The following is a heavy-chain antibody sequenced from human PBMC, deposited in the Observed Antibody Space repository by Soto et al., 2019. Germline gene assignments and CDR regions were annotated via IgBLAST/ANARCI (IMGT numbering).Heavy chain of an antibody. V-gene: IGHV3-23*01. CDR3: AKEPIDIVVVVAATPPLWAFDI. J-gene: IGHJ3*02. D-gene: IGHD2-15*01. Sequence: PGGSLRLSCAASGFTFSSYAMSRVRQAPGKGLEWVSAISGSGGSTYCADSVKGRFTISRDNSKNTLYLQMNSLRAEDTAVYYCAKEPIDIVVVVAATPPLWAFDIWGQGTMVTVSS. CDR1: GFTFSSYA. CDR2: ISGSGGST.